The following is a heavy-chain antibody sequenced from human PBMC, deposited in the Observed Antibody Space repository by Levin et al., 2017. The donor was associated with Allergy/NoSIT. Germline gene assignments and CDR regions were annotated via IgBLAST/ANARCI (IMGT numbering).Heavy chain of an antibody. Sequence: GESLKISCKVSEYSFRNYWIGWVRQMPGKGLEWMGFIYPGDSDTRYSPSFQGQVTISADKSINTAYLQWSSLKASDTAMFYCARHGRISLLTGYYIDYWGQGTLVTVSS. CDR3: ARHGRISLLTGYYIDY. J-gene: IGHJ4*02. D-gene: IGHD3-9*01. CDR2: IYPGDSDT. V-gene: IGHV5-51*01. CDR1: EYSFRNYW.